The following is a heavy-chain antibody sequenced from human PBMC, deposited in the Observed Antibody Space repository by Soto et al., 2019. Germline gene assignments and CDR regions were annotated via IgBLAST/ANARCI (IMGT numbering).Heavy chain of an antibody. J-gene: IGHJ4*02. CDR2: IYWDDDK. CDR1: GFSLSTSGVG. Sequence: QITLKESGPTLVKPTQTLTLTCTFSGFSLSTSGVGVGWIRQPPGKALEWLALIYWDDDKRYSPSLKSRLTITKDTSKNQVVLTMTNMDPVDTATYYCAHRGYYGSGSWLPFDYWGQGTLVTVSS. CDR3: AHRGYYGSGSWLPFDY. V-gene: IGHV2-5*02. D-gene: IGHD3-10*01.